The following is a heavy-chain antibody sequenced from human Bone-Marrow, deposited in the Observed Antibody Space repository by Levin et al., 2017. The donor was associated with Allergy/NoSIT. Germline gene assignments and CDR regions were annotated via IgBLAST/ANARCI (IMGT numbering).Heavy chain of an antibody. Sequence: GGSLRLSCAASGFVFSDYVMNWVRQAPGKGLEWVSYISANSGTIYYGGSVKGRFTISRDNAKNSLSLQMNSLRAEDTAVYYCVREADGYGGFDYWGPGTLVTVSS. V-gene: IGHV3-48*03. CDR1: GFVFSDYV. J-gene: IGHJ4*02. CDR3: VREADGYGGFDY. CDR2: ISANSGTI. D-gene: IGHD4-23*01.